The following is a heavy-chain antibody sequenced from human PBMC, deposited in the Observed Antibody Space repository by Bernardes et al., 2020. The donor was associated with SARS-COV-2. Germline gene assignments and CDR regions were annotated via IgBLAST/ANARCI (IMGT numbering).Heavy chain of an antibody. D-gene: IGHD2-8*01. V-gene: IGHV3-74*01. CDR3: ATGRDYYNGD. Sequence: GGSLRLSCAASGFTFTSYWIHWVRQAPGGGRVWVYLIIPNGTTKNKPDSVKGRSTATRDNAKNTVYLQVNGLRVEDTAVYYCATGRDYYNGDWGQGTMVTVSS. CDR1: GFTFTSYW. J-gene: IGHJ3*01. CDR2: IIPNGTTK.